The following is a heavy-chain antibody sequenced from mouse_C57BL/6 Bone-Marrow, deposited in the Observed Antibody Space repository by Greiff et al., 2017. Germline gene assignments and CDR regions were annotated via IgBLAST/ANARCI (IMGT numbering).Heavy chain of an antibody. J-gene: IGHJ4*01. V-gene: IGHV5-17*01. CDR3: ARTSVVGEAMDY. D-gene: IGHD1-1*01. CDR2: ISSGSSTI. CDR1: GFTFSDYG. Sequence: EVNVVESGGGLVKPGGSLTLSCAASGFTFSDYGMHWVRQAPETGLEWVAYISSGSSTIYYADTVKGRFTISRDNAKNTLFLQMTSLRSEDTAMYDCARTSVVGEAMDYWGQGTSVTVSS.